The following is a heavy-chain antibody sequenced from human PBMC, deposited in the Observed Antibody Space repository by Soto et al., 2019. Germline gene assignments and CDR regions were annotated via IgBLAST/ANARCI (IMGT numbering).Heavy chain of an antibody. V-gene: IGHV1-69*19. CDR3: AREVQVHTPAFVY. D-gene: IGHD3-10*01. CDR1: GGTFNTYA. Sequence: QVQLVQSGAEMKKPGSSVKVSCQSSGGTFNTYAMHWVRQAPGQGPEWMGDISPMFGAANYAPKFQGRVTITADESTGTSYMQLSSLTSEDRALYFCAREVQVHTPAFVYWGQGTLVTVSS. J-gene: IGHJ4*02. CDR2: ISPMFGAA.